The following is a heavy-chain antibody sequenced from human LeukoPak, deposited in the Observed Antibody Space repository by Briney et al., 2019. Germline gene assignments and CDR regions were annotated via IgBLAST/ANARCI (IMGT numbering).Heavy chain of an antibody. Sequence: GGSLRLSCAASGFTFSSYAMSWVRQAPGKGLEWVSAISGSGGSTYYADSVKGRFTISRDNSKNTLYLQTNSLRAEDTAVYYCAKVGILSGIFSDYWGQGTLVTVSS. CDR1: GFTFSSYA. CDR2: ISGSGGST. CDR3: AKVGILSGIFSDY. V-gene: IGHV3-23*01. J-gene: IGHJ4*02. D-gene: IGHD3-3*01.